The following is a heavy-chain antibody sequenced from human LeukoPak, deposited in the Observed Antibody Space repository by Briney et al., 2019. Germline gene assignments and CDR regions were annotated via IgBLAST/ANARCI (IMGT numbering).Heavy chain of an antibody. Sequence: GGSLRLSCAASGFTFSSYSMNWVRQAPGKGLEWVSSISSSSSYIYYADSVKGRFTISRDNSKNTLYLQMNSLRAEDTAVYYCARRSGIAVAGAFDYWGQGTLVTVSS. CDR1: GFTFSSYS. D-gene: IGHD6-19*01. J-gene: IGHJ4*02. CDR2: ISSSSSYI. V-gene: IGHV3-21*04. CDR3: ARRSGIAVAGAFDY.